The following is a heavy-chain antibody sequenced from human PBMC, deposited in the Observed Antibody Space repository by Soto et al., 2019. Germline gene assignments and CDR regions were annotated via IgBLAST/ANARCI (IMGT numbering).Heavy chain of an antibody. J-gene: IGHJ4*02. CDR2: INHSGST. D-gene: IGHD3-22*01. V-gene: IGHV4-34*01. Sequence: SETLSLTCAVYGGSFSGYYWSWIRQPPGKGLEWIGEINHSGSTNYNPSLKSRVTISVDTSKNQFSLKLSSVTAADTAVYYCASGYYYDSRFDYWGQGTLVTVSS. CDR1: GGSFSGYY. CDR3: ASGYYYDSRFDY.